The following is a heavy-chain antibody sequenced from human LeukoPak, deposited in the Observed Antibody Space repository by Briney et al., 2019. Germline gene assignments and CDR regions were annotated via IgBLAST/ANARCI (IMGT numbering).Heavy chain of an antibody. V-gene: IGHV3-66*01. Sequence: PGGSLRLSCAASGFTVSSNYMSWVRQAPGKGLEWVSVIYRGGATYYADSVKDRFTISRDISKNTLFLQMDSLRVEDTAVYFCARGETSSYDYWGQGTLDTVSS. D-gene: IGHD2-2*01. CDR3: ARGETSSYDY. J-gene: IGHJ4*02. CDR1: GFTVSSNY. CDR2: IYRGGAT.